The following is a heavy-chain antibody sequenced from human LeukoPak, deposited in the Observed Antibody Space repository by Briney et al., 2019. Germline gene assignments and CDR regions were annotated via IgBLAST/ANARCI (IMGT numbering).Heavy chain of an antibody. D-gene: IGHD2-21*02. V-gene: IGHV4-59*01. J-gene: IGHJ3*02. Sequence: SETLSLTCTVSNGSISTYYWSWIRQTPRKGLEWLGHIFFSGTTIYSPSLKSRITISLDTSTNQFSLELISVTAADTALYYCASGYCGGACQLGGVDMWDQGTMVTVSS. CDR2: IFFSGTT. CDR3: ASGYCGGACQLGGVDM. CDR1: NGSISTYY.